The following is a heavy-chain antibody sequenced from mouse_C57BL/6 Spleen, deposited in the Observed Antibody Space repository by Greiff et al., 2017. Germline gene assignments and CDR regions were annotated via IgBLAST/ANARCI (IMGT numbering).Heavy chain of an antibody. V-gene: IGHV1-63*01. CDR1: GYTFTNYW. Sequence: QVQLKESGAELVRPGTSVKMSCKASGYTFTNYWIGWAKQRPGHGLEWIGDIYPGGGYTNYNEKFKGKATLTADKSSSTAYMQFSSLTSEDSAIYYCARGDSSGPLDYWGQGTTLTVSS. CDR2: IYPGGGYT. D-gene: IGHD3-2*02. J-gene: IGHJ2*01. CDR3: ARGDSSGPLDY.